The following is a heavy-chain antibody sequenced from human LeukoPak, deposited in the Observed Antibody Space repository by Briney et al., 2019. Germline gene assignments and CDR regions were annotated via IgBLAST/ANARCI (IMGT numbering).Heavy chain of an antibody. CDR1: GFAFSIYA. Sequence: GGSLRLSCAASGFAFSIYAMSWVRQAPGEGLEWVSSITSSGTGTFYADSVKGRFTISRDNSENTLYLQMNSLRAEDTAVYYCAKDRPNYYDSSGHYYRRNGDYWGQGTLVTVSS. CDR3: AKDRPNYYDSSGHYYRRNGDY. CDR2: ITSSGTGT. V-gene: IGHV3-23*01. J-gene: IGHJ4*02. D-gene: IGHD3-22*01.